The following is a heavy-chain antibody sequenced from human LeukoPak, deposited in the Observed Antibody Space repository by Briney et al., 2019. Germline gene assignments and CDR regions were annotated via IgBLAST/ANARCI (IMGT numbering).Heavy chain of an antibody. J-gene: IGHJ4*02. CDR3: AKDPPRIAVAGSPVLYY. V-gene: IGHV3-30*02. CDR2: IRYDGSNK. D-gene: IGHD6-19*01. CDR1: GFTFSSYG. Sequence: GGSPRLSCAASGFTFSSYGMHWVRQAPGKGLEWVAFIRYDGSNKYYADSVKGRFTISRDNSKNTLYLQMNSLRAEDTAVYYCAKDPPRIAVAGSPVLYYWGQGTLVTVSS.